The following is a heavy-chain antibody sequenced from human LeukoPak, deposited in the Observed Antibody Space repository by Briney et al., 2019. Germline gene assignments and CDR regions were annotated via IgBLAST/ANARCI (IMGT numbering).Heavy chain of an antibody. D-gene: IGHD5-24*01. CDR2: IYYSGST. V-gene: IGHV4-61*01. CDR1: GASFSSGNW. CDR3: ARGLGPGRWLQSHYFDY. Sequence: PSGTLSLTCAVSGASFSSGNWWSWIRQPPGKGLEWIGYIYYSGSTNYNPSLKSRVTISVDTSKNQFSLKLSSVTAADTAVYYCARGLGPGRWLQSHYFDYWGQGTLVTVSS. J-gene: IGHJ4*02.